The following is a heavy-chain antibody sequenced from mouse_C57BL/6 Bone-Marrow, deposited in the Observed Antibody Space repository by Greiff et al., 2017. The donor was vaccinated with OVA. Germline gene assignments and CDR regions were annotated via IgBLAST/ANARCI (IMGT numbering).Heavy chain of an antibody. CDR2: IYPGDGDT. Sequence: VMLVESGAELVKPGASVKISCKASGYAFSSYWMNWVKQRPGKGLEWIGQIYPGDGDTNYNGKFKGKATLTADKSSSTAYMQLSSLTSEDSAVYFCARDSNYENFDYWGQGTTLTVSS. CDR1: GYAFSSYW. V-gene: IGHV1-80*01. CDR3: ARDSNYENFDY. J-gene: IGHJ2*01. D-gene: IGHD2-5*01.